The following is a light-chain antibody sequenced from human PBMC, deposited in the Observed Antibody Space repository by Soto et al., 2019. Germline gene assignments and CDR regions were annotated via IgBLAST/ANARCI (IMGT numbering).Light chain of an antibody. Sequence: EIGMTRVPATLSVSPVQRATLSCRASQSISSSLAWYQQKPGQAPRLLIYGASIRATGIPARFSGSGSGTHFTLTINSLQSEDFGTYYCQQYNAWPGTFGQGTKVDIK. CDR1: QSISSS. V-gene: IGKV3-15*01. J-gene: IGKJ1*01. CDR2: GAS. CDR3: QQYNAWPGT.